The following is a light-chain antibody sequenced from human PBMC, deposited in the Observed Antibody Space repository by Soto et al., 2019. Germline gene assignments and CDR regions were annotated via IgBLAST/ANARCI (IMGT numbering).Light chain of an antibody. CDR3: SSYAASNNLGV. CDR2: EVS. Sequence: QSVLTQPPSASGSPGQSVTISCIGTSSDVGGYNYVSWYQQHPGKAPKLMIYEVSKRPSGVPDRFSGSKSGNTASLTVSGHQAEDDADYYCSSYAASNNLGVFGGGTKLTVL. V-gene: IGLV2-8*01. CDR1: SSDVGGYNY. J-gene: IGLJ2*01.